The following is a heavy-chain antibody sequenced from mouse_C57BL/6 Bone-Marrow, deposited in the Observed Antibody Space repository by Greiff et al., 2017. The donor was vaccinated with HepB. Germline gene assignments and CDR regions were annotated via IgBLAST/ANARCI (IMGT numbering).Heavy chain of an antibody. CDR3: ARGGNYLFAY. J-gene: IGHJ3*01. V-gene: IGHV1-69*01. Sequence: VKLQQSGAELVMPGASVKLSCKASGYTFTSYWMHWVKQRPGQGLEWIGEIDPSDSYTNYNQKFKGKSTLTVDKSSSTAYMQLSSLTSEDAAVYYCARGGNYLFAYWGQGTLVTVSA. CDR2: IDPSDSYT. CDR1: GYTFTSYW. D-gene: IGHD2-1*01.